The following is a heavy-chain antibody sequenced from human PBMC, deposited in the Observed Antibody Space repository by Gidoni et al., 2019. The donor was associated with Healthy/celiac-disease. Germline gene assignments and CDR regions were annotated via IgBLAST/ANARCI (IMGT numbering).Heavy chain of an antibody. CDR2: INHSGST. V-gene: IGHV4-34*01. Sequence: QVQLQQWGAGLLKPSETLSLTCAVYGGSFSGYYWSWIRQPPGKGLEWIGEINHSGSTNYNPSLKSRVTISVDTSKNQFSLKLSSVTAADTAVYYCARIAAAGKEADYWGQGTLVTVSS. CDR1: GGSFSGYY. CDR3: ARIAAAGKEADY. J-gene: IGHJ4*02. D-gene: IGHD6-13*01.